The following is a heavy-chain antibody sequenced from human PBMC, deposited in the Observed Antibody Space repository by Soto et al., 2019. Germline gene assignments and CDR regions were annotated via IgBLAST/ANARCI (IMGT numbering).Heavy chain of an antibody. J-gene: IGHJ6*02. D-gene: IGHD1-1*01. V-gene: IGHV3-30*18. Sequence: GGSLRLSCAASGFTFRSYGMHWVRQAPGKGLEWVALMSFDGSNKYYADSVRGRFTISSDNSKSTLYLQMDILRPEDTAVYYCAKEFGWELQLSHPYSNSGMDVWGQGXTVTVSS. CDR1: GFTFRSYG. CDR2: MSFDGSNK. CDR3: AKEFGWELQLSHPYSNSGMDV.